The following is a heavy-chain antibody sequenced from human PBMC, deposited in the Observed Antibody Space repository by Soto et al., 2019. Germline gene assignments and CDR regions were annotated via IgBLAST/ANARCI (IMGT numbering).Heavy chain of an antibody. Sequence: ASVKVSCKASGGTFSSYAISWVRQAPGQGLEWMGGIIPIFGTANYAQKFQGRVTITADESTSTAYMELSSLRSEDTAVYYCARGTTAVGAFDYWGQGTLVTVSS. CDR2: IIPIFGTA. J-gene: IGHJ4*02. CDR1: GGTFSSYA. D-gene: IGHD2-21*02. V-gene: IGHV1-69*13. CDR3: ARGTTAVGAFDY.